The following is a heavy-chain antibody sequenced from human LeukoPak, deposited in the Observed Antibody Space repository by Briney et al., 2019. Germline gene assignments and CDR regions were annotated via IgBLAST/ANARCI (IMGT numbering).Heavy chain of an antibody. J-gene: IGHJ4*02. CDR1: GGTFSSYA. V-gene: IGHV1-18*01. D-gene: IGHD3-10*01. CDR3: ARGDYYGSGSYFVY. Sequence: ASVKVSCKASGGTFSSYAISWVRQAPGQGLEWMGWISAYNGNTNYAQKLQGRVTMTTDTSTSTAYMELRSLRSDDTAVYYCARGDYYGSGSYFVYWGQGTLVTVSS. CDR2: ISAYNGNT.